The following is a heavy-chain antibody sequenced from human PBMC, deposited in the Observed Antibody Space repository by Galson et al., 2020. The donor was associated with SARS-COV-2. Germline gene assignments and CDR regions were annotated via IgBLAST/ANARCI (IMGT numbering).Heavy chain of an antibody. V-gene: IGHV4-39*01. J-gene: IGHJ4*02. D-gene: IGHD5-18*01. Sequence: SETLSLTCTVSGGSISSNAYYWGWVRQSPGKGLEWIGSVHYRGPTYNNPSLNSRVTISVDTSNNQFSLRLTSVTAADTAVYFCARQISGGYSYGYQYYFDYWGQGTLVSVSS. CDR2: VHYRGPT. CDR3: ARQISGGYSYGYQYYFDY. CDR1: GGSISSNAYY.